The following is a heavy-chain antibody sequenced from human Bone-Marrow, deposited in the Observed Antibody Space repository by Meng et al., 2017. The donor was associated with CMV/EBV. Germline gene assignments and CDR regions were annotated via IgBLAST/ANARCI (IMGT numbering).Heavy chain of an antibody. D-gene: IGHD2-8*01. CDR3: AREAPNWYFDL. Sequence: SCKASGHTFTNSNIRSVRQAPGQGLEWVGIINPSDSGTSYAQKFQGRVTMTRDTSTNTVYMELSSLRSQDTAVFYCAREAPNWYFDLWGRGTLVTVSS. V-gene: IGHV1-46*01. CDR2: INPSDSGT. J-gene: IGHJ2*01. CDR1: GHTFTNSN.